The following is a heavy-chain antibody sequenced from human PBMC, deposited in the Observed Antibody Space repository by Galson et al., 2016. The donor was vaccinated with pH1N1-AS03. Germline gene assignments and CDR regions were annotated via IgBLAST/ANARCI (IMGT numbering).Heavy chain of an antibody. CDR1: GVSISSFY. Sequence: LSLPCTVSGVSISSFYWGWNRQPPGKGLEWFGYTHISGKINYNPSLKSRVTISLYTAKNQFSLKLSSVTPADTAVYYCARLSDQVCCHFDLWGRGTLVTVSS. D-gene: IGHD2-2*01. CDR3: ARLSDQVCCHFDL. V-gene: IGHV4-4*08. CDR2: THISGKI. J-gene: IGHJ2*01.